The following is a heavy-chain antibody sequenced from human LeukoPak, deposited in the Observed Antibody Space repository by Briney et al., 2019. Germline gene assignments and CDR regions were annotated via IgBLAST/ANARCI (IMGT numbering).Heavy chain of an antibody. J-gene: IGHJ3*02. CDR2: ITGSGSGTII. Sequence: GGSLRLSCAASGFSLSDYYMSWIRQAPGKGLEWISHITGSGSGTIIKYADSVKGRFTISRDDAKNSLFLQMNSLRADDTAIYYCARDRYYDFWSGQGPFDIWGQGTMVTVSP. CDR1: GFSLSDYY. V-gene: IGHV3-11*01. CDR3: ARDRYYDFWSGQGPFDI. D-gene: IGHD3-3*01.